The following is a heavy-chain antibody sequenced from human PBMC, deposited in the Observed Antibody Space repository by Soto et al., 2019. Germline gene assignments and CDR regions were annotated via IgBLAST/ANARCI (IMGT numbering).Heavy chain of an antibody. CDR1: GFTFSSYS. D-gene: IGHD3-3*01. J-gene: IGHJ4*02. Sequence: GGSLRLSCAASGFTFSSYSMNWVRQAPGKGLEWISYISTTSSSIYYTDSVKGRFTISRDNAKNSLFLQMNSLRDEDTAVYYCARKGVAFDYWGQGALVTVSS. CDR2: ISTTSSSI. V-gene: IGHV3-48*02. CDR3: ARKGVAFDY.